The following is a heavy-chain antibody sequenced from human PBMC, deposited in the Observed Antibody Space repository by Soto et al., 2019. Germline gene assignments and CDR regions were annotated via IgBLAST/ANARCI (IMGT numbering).Heavy chain of an antibody. CDR2: ISYDGSNK. CDR3: ARDRVTMVRGVIITLKGVDY. CDR1: GFTFSSYA. J-gene: IGHJ4*02. D-gene: IGHD3-10*01. V-gene: IGHV3-30-3*01. Sequence: QVQLVESGGGVVQPGRSLRLSCAASGFTFSSYAMHWVRQAPGKGLEWVAVISYDGSNKYYADSVKGRFTISRDNSKNTLYLQMNSLRAEDTAVYYCARDRVTMVRGVIITLKGVDYWGQGTLVTVSS.